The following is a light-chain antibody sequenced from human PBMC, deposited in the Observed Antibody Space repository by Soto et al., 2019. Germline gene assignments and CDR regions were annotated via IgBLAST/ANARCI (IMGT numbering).Light chain of an antibody. J-gene: IGLJ3*02. CDR1: SSDVGGYNY. V-gene: IGLV2-14*01. Sequence: QSVLTQPASVSGSPGQSITISCTGTSSDVGGYNYVSWYQQHPGKAPKLMIYEVSNRPAGVSNRFSGSKSGNTASLTISGLQDEDEAEYYCSSYTSSSTFWVFGGGTKLTVL. CDR2: EVS. CDR3: SSYTSSSTFWV.